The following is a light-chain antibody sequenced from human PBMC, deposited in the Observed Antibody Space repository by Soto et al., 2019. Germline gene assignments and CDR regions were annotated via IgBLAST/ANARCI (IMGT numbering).Light chain of an antibody. J-gene: IGKJ4*01. Sequence: DIQLTQSPPSLSASVGDRVTITCQAARHDISHFLNWYQHKPGKAPKLLIYDASNLETGVPSRFSGSGSGTDFTFTISSLQPEDFATYYCQQYDSLPITFGGGTKVEI. V-gene: IGKV1-33*01. CDR1: HDISHF. CDR2: DAS. CDR3: QQYDSLPIT.